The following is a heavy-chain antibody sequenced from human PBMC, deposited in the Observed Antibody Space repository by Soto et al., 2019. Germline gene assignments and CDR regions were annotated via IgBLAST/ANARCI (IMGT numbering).Heavy chain of an antibody. J-gene: IGHJ6*02. D-gene: IGHD2-15*01. CDR3: ARELLGYCSGGSCYSYYGMDV. Sequence: GGSLRLSCAASGFTFSSYAMHWVRQAPGKGLEWVAVISYDGSNKYYADSVKGRFTISRDNSKNTLYLQMNSLRAEDTAVYYCARELLGYCSGGSCYSYYGMDVWGQGTTVTVSS. CDR2: ISYDGSNK. CDR1: GFTFSSYA. V-gene: IGHV3-30*04.